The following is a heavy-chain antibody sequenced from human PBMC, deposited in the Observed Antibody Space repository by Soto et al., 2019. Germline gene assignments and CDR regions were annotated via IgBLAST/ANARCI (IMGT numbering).Heavy chain of an antibody. CDR1: GFTFSDYW. CDR2: IVPDGSQK. CDR3: ARARPHEYGPLDY. J-gene: IGHJ4*02. V-gene: IGHV3-7*01. Sequence: EVHLVDSGGGLVQPGGSLRLSCAASGFTFSDYWMNWVRQAPGKGLEWVANIVPDGSQKYYLDSLRGRFTVSRDNARNSLYLQIDRLTADDTAVYYCARARPHEYGPLDYWGQGILVTVSS. D-gene: IGHD4-17*01.